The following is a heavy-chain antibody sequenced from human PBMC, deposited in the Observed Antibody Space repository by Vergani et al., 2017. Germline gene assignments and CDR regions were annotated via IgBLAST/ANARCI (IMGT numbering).Heavy chain of an antibody. CDR2: IYHSGST. CDR1: GYSFISYW. V-gene: IGHV5-51*03. Sequence: EVPLVQSGTEVKKPGESLKIFCKGSGYSFISYWIGWVRQLPGKGLEWMGIIYHSGSTYYNPSLKSRVTISVDRSKNQFSLKLSSVTAADTAVYYCARLRYDSSGYYYGNYFDYWGQGTLVTVSS. J-gene: IGHJ4*02. D-gene: IGHD3-22*01. CDR3: ARLRYDSSGYYYGNYFDY.